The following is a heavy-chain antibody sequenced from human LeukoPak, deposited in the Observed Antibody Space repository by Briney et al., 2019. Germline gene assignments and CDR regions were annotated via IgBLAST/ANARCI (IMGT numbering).Heavy chain of an antibody. CDR1: GGSISSYY. J-gene: IGHJ6*03. Sequence: SETLSLTCTVSGGSISSYYWGWIRQPPGKGLEWIGSIYHSGSTYYNPSLKSRVTISVDTSKNQFSLKLSSVTAADTAVYYCARHSHSNSSGYYYYMDVWGKGTTVTVSS. D-gene: IGHD6-6*01. CDR2: IYHSGST. CDR3: ARHSHSNSSGYYYYMDV. V-gene: IGHV4-38-2*02.